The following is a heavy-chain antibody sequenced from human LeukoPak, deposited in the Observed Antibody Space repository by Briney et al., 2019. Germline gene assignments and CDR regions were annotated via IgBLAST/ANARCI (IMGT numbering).Heavy chain of an antibody. CDR3: ARGLGAYDFWSGYYACWFDP. CDR1: GGSISSGDYY. J-gene: IGHJ5*02. Sequence: PSETLSLTCTVSGGSISSGDYYWSWIRQPPGKGLEWIGYIYHSGTTYYNPSLKSRVTISVDTSKNQFSLKQSSVTAADTAVYYCARGLGAYDFWSGYYACWFDPWGQGTLVTVSS. D-gene: IGHD3-3*01. V-gene: IGHV4-30-4*01. CDR2: IYHSGTT.